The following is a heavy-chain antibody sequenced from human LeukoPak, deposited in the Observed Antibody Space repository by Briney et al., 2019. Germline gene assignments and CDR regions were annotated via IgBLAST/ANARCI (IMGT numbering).Heavy chain of an antibody. Sequence: PGGSLRLSCTASGFPFIEYSMNWVRQVPGKGLEWISYIGIDSGNTKYADSVRGRFTISADKAKNSLYLQMNSLRVEDTAVYYCARDHNYAFDNWGQGTLVSVSP. V-gene: IGHV3-48*01. D-gene: IGHD1-1*01. J-gene: IGHJ4*02. CDR3: ARDHNYAFDN. CDR1: GFPFIEYS. CDR2: IGIDSGNT.